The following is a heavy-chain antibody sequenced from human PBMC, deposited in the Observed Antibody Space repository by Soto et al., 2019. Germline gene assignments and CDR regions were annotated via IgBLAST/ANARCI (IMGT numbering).Heavy chain of an antibody. J-gene: IGHJ6*02. V-gene: IGHV3-30*18. CDR2: ISYDGTNK. CDR1: GFTFSSYG. CDR3: AKDRFSIAVAGRYYYYYHRRHV. D-gene: IGHD6-19*01. Sequence: GGSLRLSCAASGFTFSSYGMHWVRQAPGKGLEWVAIISYDGTNKYYADSVKGRFTISRDNSKNTLYLQMNSLRAEDTAVYYRAKDRFSIAVAGRYYYYYHRRHVWGQGTTVSVSS.